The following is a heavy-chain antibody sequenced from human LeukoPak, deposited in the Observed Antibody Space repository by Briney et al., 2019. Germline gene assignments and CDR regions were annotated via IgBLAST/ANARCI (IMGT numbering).Heavy chain of an antibody. CDR3: FFPGVTGKVY. Sequence: GGSLRLSCAASVFTFSNYAMHWVRQAPGKGLEWVAVISSDGSNKYYADSVEGRFTISRDNSKNTLYLQMNSLRAEDTAVYYCFFPGVTGKVYWGQGTLVTVSS. CDR2: ISSDGSNK. D-gene: IGHD1-20*01. V-gene: IGHV3-30-3*01. CDR1: VFTFSNYA. J-gene: IGHJ4*02.